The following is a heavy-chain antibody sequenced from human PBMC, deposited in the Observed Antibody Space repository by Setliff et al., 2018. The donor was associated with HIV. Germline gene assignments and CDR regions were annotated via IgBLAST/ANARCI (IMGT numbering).Heavy chain of an antibody. CDR3: ARQLSNSFDY. D-gene: IGHD1-1*01. J-gene: IGHJ4*02. CDR1: GYTFIDYF. CDR2: MSPYDLSE. V-gene: IGHV1-2*02. Sequence: ASVKVSCKASGYTFIDYFIHWVRQAPGQGPEWMGWMSPYDLSERASQRFRGRVTMTRDRSINTAYMEFSGLTSDDTAVYYCARQLSNSFDYWGQGTLVTVSS.